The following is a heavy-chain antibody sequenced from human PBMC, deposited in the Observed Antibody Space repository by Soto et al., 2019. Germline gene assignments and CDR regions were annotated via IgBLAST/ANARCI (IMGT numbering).Heavy chain of an antibody. CDR1: GFTFSSYG. CDR2: IWYDGSNK. V-gene: IGHV3-33*01. D-gene: IGHD3-22*01. J-gene: IGHJ6*02. Sequence: QVQLVESGGGVVQPGRSLRLSCAASGFTFSSYGMHWVRQAPGKGLEWVAVIWYDGSNKYYADSVKGRFTISRDNSKNTLYLQMNSLRAEDTAVYYCATLYYASSGYYEHSEYYGMDVWGQGTTVTVSS. CDR3: ATLYYASSGYYEHSEYYGMDV.